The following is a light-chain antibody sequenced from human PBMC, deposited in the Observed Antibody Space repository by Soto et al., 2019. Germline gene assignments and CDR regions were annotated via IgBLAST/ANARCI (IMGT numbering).Light chain of an antibody. Sequence: QSVLTQPPSGSVAPGQRVTISCTVNISNIGAGYDVHWYQQLPVTAPKLLIFGNRNRPSGVPDRFSGSKAGSFASLAMTGLQAEDEVDYYCHSYDTSLTGEVFGGGTK. CDR2: GNR. V-gene: IGLV1-40*01. CDR3: HSYDTSLTGEV. J-gene: IGLJ3*02. CDR1: ISNIGAGYD.